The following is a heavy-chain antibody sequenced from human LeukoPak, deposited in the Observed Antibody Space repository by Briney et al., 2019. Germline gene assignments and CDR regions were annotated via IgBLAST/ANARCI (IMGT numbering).Heavy chain of an antibody. CDR2: ISSSGSTI. CDR3: ARNSERQRQLLYYGMDV. J-gene: IGHJ6*02. V-gene: IGHV3-11*01. Sequence: PGGSLRLSCAASGFTFSDYYMSWIRQAPGKGLEWVSYISSSGSTIYYADSVKGRFTISRDNAKNSLYLQMNSLRAEDTAVYYCARNSERQRQLLYYGMDVWGQGTTVTVSS. D-gene: IGHD2-2*01. CDR1: GFTFSDYY.